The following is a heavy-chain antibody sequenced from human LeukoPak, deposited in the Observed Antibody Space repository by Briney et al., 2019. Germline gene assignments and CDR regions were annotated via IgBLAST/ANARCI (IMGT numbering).Heavy chain of an antibody. CDR1: GGSISSGDYY. Sequence: SQTLSLTCTVSGGSISSGDYYWSWIRQPPGKGLEWIGYIYYSGSTYYNPSLKSRVTISVDTSKNQFSLKLSSVTAADTAVYYCARNGVVSDDAFDIWGQGQWSPSLQ. J-gene: IGHJ3*02. V-gene: IGHV4-30-4*01. CDR3: ARNGVVSDDAFDI. CDR2: IYYSGST. D-gene: IGHD3-3*01.